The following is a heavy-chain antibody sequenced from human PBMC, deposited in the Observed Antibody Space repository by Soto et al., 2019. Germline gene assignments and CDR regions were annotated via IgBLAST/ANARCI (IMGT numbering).Heavy chain of an antibody. CDR2: IKSKTDGGIT. CDR1: GFTFSNAW. D-gene: IGHD3-3*01. V-gene: IGHV3-15*01. CDR3: TTGFFLGYYYYYMDV. J-gene: IGHJ6*03. Sequence: GGSLRLSCAASGFTFSNAWMSWVRQAPGKGLEWDGRIKSKTDGGITDYAAPVKGRFTISRDDSINTLYLQMNSLKTEDTAVYYCTTGFFLGYYYYYMDVWGKGTTVTVSS.